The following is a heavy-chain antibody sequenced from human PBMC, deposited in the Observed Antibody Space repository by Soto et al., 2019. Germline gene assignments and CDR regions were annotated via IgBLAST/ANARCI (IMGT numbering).Heavy chain of an antibody. J-gene: IGHJ4*02. D-gene: IGHD3-16*01. V-gene: IGHV4-59*01. CDR3: ARIRVLGEVSTYFDY. CDR1: SGSISNYF. Sequence: QVQLQEWGPGLVKPSETLSLTCTVSSGSISNYFWTWIRQPPGGGLEWIGYISYSGTTNYNSSLKSRVTRSVDTSANQFSLRVRSVTDADRAVYSCARIRVLGEVSTYFDYRGQGARVTVSA. CDR2: ISYSGTT.